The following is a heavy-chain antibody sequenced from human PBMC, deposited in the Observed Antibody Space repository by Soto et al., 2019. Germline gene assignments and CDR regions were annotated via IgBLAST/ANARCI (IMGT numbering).Heavy chain of an antibody. CDR1: GFTFGSYG. D-gene: IGHD7-27*01. CDR3: AKDLGDY. J-gene: IGHJ4*02. CDR2: ISYDGSNK. Sequence: QVQLVESRGGVVQPGRSLRLSCAASGFTFGSYGMHWVRQAPGKGLEWVAVISYDGSNKYYADSVKGRFTISRDNSKNTLYLQMNSLRAEDTAVYYCAKDLGDYWGQGTLVTVSS. V-gene: IGHV3-30*18.